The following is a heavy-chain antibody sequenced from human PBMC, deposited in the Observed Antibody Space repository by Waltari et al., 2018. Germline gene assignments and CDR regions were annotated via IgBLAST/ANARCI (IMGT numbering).Heavy chain of an antibody. V-gene: IGHV4-59*11. D-gene: IGHD6-13*01. J-gene: IGHJ4*02. CDR3: ARGWYRYYFDY. Sequence: QVQLQESGPGLVKPSETLSLICTVSGGSISSHYWSWIRQPPGKGLEWIGYIYYSGSTNYNPSLKSRVTISVDTSKNQFSLKLSSVTAADTAVYYCARGWYRYYFDYWGQGTLVTVSS. CDR2: IYYSGST. CDR1: GGSISSHY.